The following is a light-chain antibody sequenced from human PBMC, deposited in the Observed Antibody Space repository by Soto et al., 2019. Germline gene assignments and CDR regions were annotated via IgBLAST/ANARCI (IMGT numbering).Light chain of an antibody. CDR1: QSVRTY. V-gene: IGKV3-11*01. J-gene: IGKJ4*01. CDR3: QQRSIWPPA. Sequence: EIVMTQSPATLSLSPGERATLSCRASQSVRTYLAWYQQKPGQAPRLLIYDSSKRATDIPARFSGSGSGTDFPVTISSLEPEDFAVYYCQQRSIWPPAFGGGTKVEIK. CDR2: DSS.